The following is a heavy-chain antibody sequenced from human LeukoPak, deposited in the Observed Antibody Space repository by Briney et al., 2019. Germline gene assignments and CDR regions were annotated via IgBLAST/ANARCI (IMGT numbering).Heavy chain of an antibody. V-gene: IGHV3-11*04. CDR3: AREASGYYHVFDS. CDR1: GFSLSTYF. D-gene: IGHD3-3*01. CDR2: ITNSGRST. J-gene: IGHJ4*02. Sequence: PGGSLRLSCEASGFSLSTYFISWIRQAPGKELEWVSYITNSGRSTKYADAVKGRFTISRDNTKQSVYLEMTDLRAEDTAVHYCAREASGYYHVFDSWGQGTLVTVSS.